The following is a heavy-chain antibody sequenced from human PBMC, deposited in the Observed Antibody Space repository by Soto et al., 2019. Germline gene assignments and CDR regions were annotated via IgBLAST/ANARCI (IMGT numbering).Heavy chain of an antibody. J-gene: IGHJ4*02. CDR2: ISAYNGNT. D-gene: IGHD4-17*01. Sequence: ASVKVSCKASGYTFTSYGISWVRQAPGQGLEWMGWISAYNGNTNYAQKLQGRVTMTTDTSTSTAYMELRSLRSDDTAVYYCAMDDYGDYVVGLDYWGQRTLVTVSS. CDR3: AMDDYGDYVVGLDY. V-gene: IGHV1-18*01. CDR1: GYTFTSYG.